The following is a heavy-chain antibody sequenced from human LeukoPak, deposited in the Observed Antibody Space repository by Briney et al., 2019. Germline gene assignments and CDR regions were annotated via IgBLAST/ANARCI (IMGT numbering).Heavy chain of an antibody. CDR1: GGSISSGGYY. Sequence: SETLSLTCTVSGGSISSGGYYWSWIRQHPGKGLEWMGYIYYSGGTYYNPSLKSRVTISVDTSKNQFPLKLSCVAAADTAVYYCARSNTSCHEYWGQGTLVTVSS. J-gene: IGHJ4*02. V-gene: IGHV4-31*03. CDR3: ARSNTSCHEY. D-gene: IGHD2-2*01. CDR2: IYYSGGT.